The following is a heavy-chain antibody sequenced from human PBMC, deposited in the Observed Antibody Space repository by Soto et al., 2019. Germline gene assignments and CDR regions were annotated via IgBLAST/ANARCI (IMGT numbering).Heavy chain of an antibody. CDR2: IFYSGST. D-gene: IGHD5-12*01. J-gene: IGHJ3*02. Sequence: SETLSLTCTVSGGSMSSYYWSWIRQPPGKGLEWIGYIFYSGSTNYNPSLKSRITILLDTSKNQLSLKLSSVTAADTAVYYCARTVGYGEPFDIWGQGTMVTVSS. CDR3: ARTVGYGEPFDI. V-gene: IGHV4-59*08. CDR1: GGSMSSYY.